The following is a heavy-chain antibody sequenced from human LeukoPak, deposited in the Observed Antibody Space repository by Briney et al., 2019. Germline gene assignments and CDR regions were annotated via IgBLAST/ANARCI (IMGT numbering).Heavy chain of an antibody. Sequence: GESLKISCKGSGYSFTSYWIGWVRQMPGKGLEWMGIIYPGDSDTRYSPSFQGQVTISADKSISTAYLQWSSLKAPDTAMYYCARDFTGNHDAFDIWGQGTMVTVSS. CDR2: IYPGDSDT. CDR1: GYSFTSYW. CDR3: ARDFTGNHDAFDI. D-gene: IGHD2-8*02. J-gene: IGHJ3*02. V-gene: IGHV5-51*01.